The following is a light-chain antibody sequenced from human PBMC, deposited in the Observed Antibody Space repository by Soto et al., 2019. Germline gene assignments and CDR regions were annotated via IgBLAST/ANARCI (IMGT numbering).Light chain of an antibody. CDR3: QHYGSSPIT. CDR2: GAS. J-gene: IGKJ5*01. V-gene: IGKV3-20*01. Sequence: VMPQSTDTMSVSPGEGATLSFXAGQGVTTNFAWYQQKPGQAPRLVVYGASSRATGILDRFRGSGSGTDFTLTISRLEPEDFAVYYCQHYGSSPITFGQGTRLEIK. CDR1: QGVTTN.